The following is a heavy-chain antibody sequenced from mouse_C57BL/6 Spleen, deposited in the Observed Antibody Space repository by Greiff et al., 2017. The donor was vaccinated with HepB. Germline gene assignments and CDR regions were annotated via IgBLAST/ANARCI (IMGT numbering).Heavy chain of an antibody. CDR2: IWGVGST. D-gene: IGHD2-4*01. CDR1: GFSLTSYG. V-gene: IGHV2-6*01. CDR3: ATSYEYAPCAY. Sequence: VMLVESGPGLVAPSQSLSITCTVSGFSLTSYGVDWVRQSPGKGLEWLGVIWGVGSTNYNSALKSRLSISKDNSKSQVFLKMNSLQTDDTAMYYCATSYEYAPCAYWGQGTLVTVSA. J-gene: IGHJ3*01.